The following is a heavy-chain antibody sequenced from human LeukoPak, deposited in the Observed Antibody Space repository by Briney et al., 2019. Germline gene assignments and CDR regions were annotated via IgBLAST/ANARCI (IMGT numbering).Heavy chain of an antibody. CDR1: GFTFSTYS. CDR2: ISSSSRYI. Sequence: GGSLRLSCSASGFTFSTYSMNWVRQAPGKGLEWVSSISSSSRYIYYADSVKGRFTISRDNSRNTLYLQMNGLRAEDTAVYYCARDRGWSQAYGSGTYGLDYWGQGTLVTVSP. D-gene: IGHD3-10*01. V-gene: IGHV3-21*01. CDR3: ARDRGWSQAYGSGTYGLDY. J-gene: IGHJ4*02.